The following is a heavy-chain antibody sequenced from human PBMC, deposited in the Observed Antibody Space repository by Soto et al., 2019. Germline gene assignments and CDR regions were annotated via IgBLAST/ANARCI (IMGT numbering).Heavy chain of an antibody. Sequence: SETLSLTCAVYGGSFSGYYWSWIRQPPGKGLEWIGEINHSGSTNYNPSLKSRVTISVDTSKNQFSLKLSSVTAADTAVYYCARVSYLVGATTGDYWGQGTLVTVSS. V-gene: IGHV4-34*01. CDR2: INHSGST. J-gene: IGHJ4*02. D-gene: IGHD1-26*01. CDR1: GGSFSGYY. CDR3: ARVSYLVGATTGDY.